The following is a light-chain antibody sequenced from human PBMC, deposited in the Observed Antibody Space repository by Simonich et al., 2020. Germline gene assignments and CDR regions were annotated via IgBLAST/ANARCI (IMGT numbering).Light chain of an antibody. CDR3: QQYYSTPYT. CDR1: QSVLYSSNNKNY. CDR2: PAS. V-gene: IGKV4-1*01. Sequence: DIVMTQSPDSLAGSLGERATINCKSSQSVLYSSNNKNYLAWYQQKPGQPPKLLIYPASTRESGVPDRFSGSGSGTDFTLTISSLQAEDVAVYYCQQYYSTPYTFGQGTKLEIK. J-gene: IGKJ2*01.